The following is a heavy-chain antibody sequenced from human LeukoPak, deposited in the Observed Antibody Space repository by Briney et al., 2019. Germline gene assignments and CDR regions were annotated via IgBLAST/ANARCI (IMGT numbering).Heavy chain of an antibody. CDR1: GFTFSSYG. V-gene: IGHV3-30*18. CDR3: AKEMESGSYLYYYYYYMDV. CDR2: ISYDGSNK. D-gene: IGHD1-26*01. Sequence: GGSLRLSCAASGFTFSSYGMHWVRQAPGKGLEWVAVISYDGSNKYYADSVKGRFTISRDNSKNTLYLQMNSLRAEDTAVYYCAKEMESGSYLYYYYYYMDVWGKGTTVTVSS. J-gene: IGHJ6*03.